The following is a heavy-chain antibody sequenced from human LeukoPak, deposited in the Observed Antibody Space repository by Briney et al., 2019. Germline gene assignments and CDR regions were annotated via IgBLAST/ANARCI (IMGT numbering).Heavy chain of an antibody. V-gene: IGHV4-31*03. CDR1: GGSISSGGYY. CDR2: IYYSGST. Sequence: PSETLSLTCTVSGGSISSGGYYWSWIRQHPGKGLEWIGYIYYSGSTYYNPSLKSRVTISVDTSKNQFSLKLSSVTAADTAVYYCARDHIVATIRAFDIWGQGTTVTVSS. CDR3: ARDHIVATIRAFDI. J-gene: IGHJ3*02. D-gene: IGHD5-12*01.